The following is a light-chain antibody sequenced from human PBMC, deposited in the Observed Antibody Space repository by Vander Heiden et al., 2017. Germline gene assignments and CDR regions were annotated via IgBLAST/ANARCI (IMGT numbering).Light chain of an antibody. CDR1: KLGDKY. CDR3: QAWDSSTVV. CDR2: QDS. Sequence: SYALTQPPSVSVSPGQSASITCSGAKLGDKYACWYQQKPGQSPLLVIYQDSKRPSGIPERFSGSNSGNTATLTISGTQAMDEADYYCQAWDSSTVVFGGGTKLTVL. J-gene: IGLJ2*01. V-gene: IGLV3-1*01.